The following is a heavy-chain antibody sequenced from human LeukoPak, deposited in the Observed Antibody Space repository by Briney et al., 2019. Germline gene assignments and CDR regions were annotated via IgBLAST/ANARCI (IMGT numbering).Heavy chain of an antibody. CDR1: GFTFSSYW. CDR2: IKQDGSEK. Sequence: PGGSLRLSCAASGFTFSSYWMSWVRQAPGKGLEWVANIKQDGSEKYYVDSVKGRFTISRDNAKNSLYLQMNSLRAEDTAVYYCARDPYGSGRGVFDYWGQGTLVTVSS. J-gene: IGHJ4*02. D-gene: IGHD3-10*01. V-gene: IGHV3-7*01. CDR3: ARDPYGSGRGVFDY.